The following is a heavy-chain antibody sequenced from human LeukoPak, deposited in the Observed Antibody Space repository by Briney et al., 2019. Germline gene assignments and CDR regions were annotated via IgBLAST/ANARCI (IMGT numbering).Heavy chain of an antibody. CDR2: ISAYNGNT. D-gene: IGHD4-23*01. CDR1: GYTFTSYG. V-gene: IGHV1-18*01. Sequence: GASVTVSCKASGYTFTSYGISWVRQAPGQGLEWMGWISAYNGNTNYAQKLQGRVTITTDTSTSTAYMKLRSLRSDDTAVYYCARDTWELSPSYYYYMDVWGKGTTVTVSS. CDR3: ARDTWELSPSYYYYMDV. J-gene: IGHJ6*03.